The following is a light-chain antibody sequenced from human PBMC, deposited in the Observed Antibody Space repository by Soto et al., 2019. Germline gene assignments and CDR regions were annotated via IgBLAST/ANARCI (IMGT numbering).Light chain of an antibody. J-gene: IGKJ1*01. Sequence: EIVLTQSPGTLSLPPGERATLSCRASQSVFNNHIGWYQQKPGQAPRRLIFGASFRATGIPDRFSGSGSGTDFTLTISRLEPEDFAVYYCQQYGSSPTTFGQGTKVDI. CDR3: QQYGSSPTT. CDR1: QSVFNNH. CDR2: GAS. V-gene: IGKV3-20*01.